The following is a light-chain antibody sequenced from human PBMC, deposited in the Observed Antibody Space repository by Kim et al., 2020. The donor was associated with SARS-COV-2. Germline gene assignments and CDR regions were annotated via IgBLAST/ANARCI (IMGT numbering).Light chain of an antibody. J-gene: IGLJ1*01. CDR1: SIDVGGYNY. Sequence: GQSVTSSCTGTSIDVGGYNYVSWYQQHPGKAPKLMIYDVSKRPSGVPDRFSGSKSGNTASLTISGLQAEDEADYYCCSYAGSYPYVFGTGTKVTVL. CDR3: CSYAGSYPYV. V-gene: IGLV2-11*01. CDR2: DVS.